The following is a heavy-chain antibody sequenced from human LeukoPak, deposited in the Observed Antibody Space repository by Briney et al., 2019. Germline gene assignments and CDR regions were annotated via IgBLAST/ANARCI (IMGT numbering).Heavy chain of an antibody. V-gene: IGHV3-48*03. CDR3: AKENGDIVATIGSTDY. CDR1: GFTFSSYE. CDR2: ISSSGSTI. D-gene: IGHD5-12*01. J-gene: IGHJ4*02. Sequence: GGSLRLSCAASGFTFSSYEMNWVRQAPGKGLEWVSYISSSGSTIYYADSVKGRFTISRDNAKNSLYLQMNSLRAEDTAVYYCAKENGDIVATIGSTDYWGQGTLVTVSS.